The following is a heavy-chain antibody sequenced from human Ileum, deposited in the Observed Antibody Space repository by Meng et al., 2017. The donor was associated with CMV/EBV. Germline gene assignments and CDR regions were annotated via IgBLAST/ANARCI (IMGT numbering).Heavy chain of an antibody. Sequence: ATGFTFSSYAMSWVRQAPGKGLEWVGRITSEGAGGTIDYAAPLEGRFTISRDDSKNTLHLQINNLKTEDTAVYYCTKGGPLGSHFDYWGQGALVTVSS. V-gene: IGHV3-15*01. CDR3: TKGGPLGSHFDY. D-gene: IGHD1-26*01. CDR1: GFTFSSYA. CDR2: ITSEGAGGTI. J-gene: IGHJ4*02.